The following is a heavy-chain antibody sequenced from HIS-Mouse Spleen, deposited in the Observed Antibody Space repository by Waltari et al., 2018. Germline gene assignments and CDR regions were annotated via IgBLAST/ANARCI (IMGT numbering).Heavy chain of an antibody. J-gene: IGHJ4*02. CDR2: INHSGRT. V-gene: IGHV4-34*01. Sequence: QVQLQQWGAGLFKPSETLSLTCAVYGWSFSGYYWSWIRQPPGKGREWIGEINHSGRTNCNPSHKRRVTISEDTSKNQLTVKVSAGTAAETDVYYCAGYNWNYGTDYWGQGTLGTVSS. CDR3: AGYNWNYGTDY. D-gene: IGHD1-7*01. CDR1: GWSFSGYY.